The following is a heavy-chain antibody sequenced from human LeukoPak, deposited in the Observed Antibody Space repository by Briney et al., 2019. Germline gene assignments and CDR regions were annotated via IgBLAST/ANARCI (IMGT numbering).Heavy chain of an antibody. D-gene: IGHD4-17*01. CDR3: AKDLDYGDYVDAFDI. V-gene: IGHV3-23*01. J-gene: IGHJ3*02. CDR1: GFTFSSYG. CDR2: ISGSGGST. Sequence: GGSQRLSCAASGFTFSSYGMSWVRQAPGKGLEWVSAISGSGGSTYYADSVKGRFTISRDNSKNTLYLQMNSLRAEDTAVYYCAKDLDYGDYVDAFDIWGQGTMVTVSS.